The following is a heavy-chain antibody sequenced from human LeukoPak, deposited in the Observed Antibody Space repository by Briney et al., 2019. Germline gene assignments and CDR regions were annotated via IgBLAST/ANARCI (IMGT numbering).Heavy chain of an antibody. CDR1: GFTFDDYG. Sequence: GGSLRLSCAASGFTFDDYGMSWLRQAPGKGLEWVSGINWNGGSTGYADSVKRRFTISRDNAKITLSPQMNSLRAEDTAVYYCASQIQLWYSHNWFDPWGKGTLVTVSS. CDR2: INWNGGST. CDR3: ASQIQLWYSHNWFDP. V-gene: IGHV3-20*04. D-gene: IGHD5-18*01. J-gene: IGHJ5*02.